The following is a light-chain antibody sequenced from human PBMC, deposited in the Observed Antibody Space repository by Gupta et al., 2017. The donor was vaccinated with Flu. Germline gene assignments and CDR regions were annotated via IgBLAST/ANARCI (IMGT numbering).Light chain of an antibody. CDR3: QQYDSLPT. Sequence: SPSSLSASVGDRVTITCQATQDIRIYLNWYQKKPDNAPKLLIYDASNLEKGVPSRFSGSGSGTDFTLTISSLQAEDVATYYCQQYDSLPTFGQGTRVEIK. CDR2: DAS. J-gene: IGKJ1*01. CDR1: QDIRIY. V-gene: IGKV1-33*01.